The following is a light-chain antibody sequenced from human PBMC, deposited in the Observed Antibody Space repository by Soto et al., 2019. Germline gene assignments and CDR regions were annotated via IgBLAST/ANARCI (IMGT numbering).Light chain of an antibody. Sequence: DIVMTQSPDSLAVSLGERATINCKSSQSVLYRSNNKNYLAWYQQKPGQPPRLLIYWASTRESGVPDRFSGSGSGTEFTLTISSLQAEDVAVYYCQQYDTTPWTFGQGTKVEIK. CDR1: QSVLYRSNNKNY. V-gene: IGKV4-1*01. CDR2: WAS. J-gene: IGKJ1*01. CDR3: QQYDTTPWT.